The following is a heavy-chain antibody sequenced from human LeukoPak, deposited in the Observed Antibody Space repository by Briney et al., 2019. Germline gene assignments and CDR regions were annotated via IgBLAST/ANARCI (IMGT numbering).Heavy chain of an antibody. V-gene: IGHV4-4*07. CDR1: GGSISSYY. Sequence: PSETLSLTCTVSGGSISSYYWSWIRQRAGKGLEWIGRIYTSGSTNYNPSLKRRVTMSVDTSKNQFSLKLSSVTAADTAVYYCARKDYGGNSLNAFDIWGQGTMATVSS. D-gene: IGHD4-23*01. CDR3: ARKDYGGNSLNAFDI. J-gene: IGHJ3*02. CDR2: IYTSGST.